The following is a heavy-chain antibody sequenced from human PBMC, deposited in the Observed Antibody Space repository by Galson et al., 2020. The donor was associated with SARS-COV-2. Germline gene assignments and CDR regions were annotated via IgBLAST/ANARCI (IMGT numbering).Heavy chain of an antibody. V-gene: IGHV4-38-2*01. D-gene: IGHD2-15*01. Sequence: SETLSLTCAVSGYSLSSGYYWGWIRQPPGKGLEWIGSIYHSGNTYYNPSLKSRVTISVDTSKNQFSLKLTSVTAADTAVYYCARRGYCGGGSCSRGFFYYYMDVWGKGATVTISS. CDR1: GYSLSSGYY. CDR2: IYHSGNT. J-gene: IGHJ6*03. CDR3: ARRGYCGGGSCSRGFFYYYMDV.